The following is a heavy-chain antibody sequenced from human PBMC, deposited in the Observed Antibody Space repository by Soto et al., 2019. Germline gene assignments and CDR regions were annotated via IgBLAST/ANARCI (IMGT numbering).Heavy chain of an antibody. V-gene: IGHV3-72*01. D-gene: IGHD3-16*01. Sequence: EVQLVESGGGLVQPGGSLRLSCAASGFTFSTYYMDWVRQAPGKGLEWVGRRKNKADNYITKYAASVKGRFSISREASTNSLYLQMNSLKTEDTAVYYCTVWGLGIEFGAAWGQGILVSVSS. CDR3: TVWGLGIEFGAA. CDR2: RKNKADNYIT. J-gene: IGHJ4*02. CDR1: GFTFSTYY.